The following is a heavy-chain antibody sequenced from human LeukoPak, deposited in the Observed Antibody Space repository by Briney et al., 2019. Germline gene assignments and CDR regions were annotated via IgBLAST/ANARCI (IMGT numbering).Heavy chain of an antibody. CDR2: INPSGGST. Sequence: ASVKVSCTASGYTFTSYYMHWVRQAPGQGLEWMGIINPSGGSTSYAQKFRGRVTMTRDTSTSTVYMELSSLRSEDTAVYYCARNLREFYYSSYNVRAFGGKGPRVTVS. J-gene: IGHJ6*04. V-gene: IGHV1-46*01. D-gene: IGHD3-10*01. CDR3: ARNLREFYYSSYNVRAF. CDR1: GYTFTSYY.